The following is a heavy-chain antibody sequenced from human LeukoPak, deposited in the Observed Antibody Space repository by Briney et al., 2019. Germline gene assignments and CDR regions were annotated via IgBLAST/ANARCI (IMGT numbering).Heavy chain of an antibody. J-gene: IGHJ4*02. CDR2: ISGSGSST. CDR1: GFTFSSYA. CDR3: AKVMYDILTGSDC. D-gene: IGHD3-9*01. V-gene: IGHV3-23*01. Sequence: GGSLRLSCAASGFTFSSYAMSWVCQAPGKGLEWVSGISGSGSSTYYADSVKGRFTISRDNSKNTLYLQMNSLRAEDAAVYYCAKVMYDILTGSDCWGQGTLVTVSS.